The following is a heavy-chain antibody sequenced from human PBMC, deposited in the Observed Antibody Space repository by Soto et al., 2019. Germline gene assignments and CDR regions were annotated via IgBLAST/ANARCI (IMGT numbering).Heavy chain of an antibody. Sequence: EVQLVESGGGVVQPGGSLRLSCAASGFTFSSYWMSWVRQAPGKGLEWVANIKQDGSEKYYVDSVKGRFTISRDNAKNSLYLQMNSLRAEDTAVYYCARLYYYGSGSSDFDYWGQGTLVTVSS. CDR3: ARLYYYGSGSSDFDY. D-gene: IGHD3-10*01. J-gene: IGHJ4*02. CDR1: GFTFSSYW. V-gene: IGHV3-7*03. CDR2: IKQDGSEK.